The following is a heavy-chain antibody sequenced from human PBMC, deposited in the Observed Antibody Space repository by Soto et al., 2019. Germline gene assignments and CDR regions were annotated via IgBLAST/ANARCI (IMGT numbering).Heavy chain of an antibody. V-gene: IGHV4-61*01. CDR3: ASQERSYYDSSGYYWFDY. D-gene: IGHD3-22*01. Sequence: SETLSPTCTVSGGSVSSGSYYWSWLRQPPGKGLEWIGCIYYSGSTNYNPSLKSRVTISVATSKNQFSLKLSSVTAADTSVYYCASQERSYYDSSGYYWFDYWGQGTLVTVSS. J-gene: IGHJ4*02. CDR1: GGSVSSGSYY. CDR2: IYYSGST.